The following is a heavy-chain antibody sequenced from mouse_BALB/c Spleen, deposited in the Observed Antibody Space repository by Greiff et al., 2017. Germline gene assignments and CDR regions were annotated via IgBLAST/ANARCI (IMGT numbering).Heavy chain of an antibody. CDR2: IDPANGNT. CDR3: ARGYGNLRYYFDY. CDR1: GFNIKDTY. Sequence: EVKLVESGAELVKPGASVKLSCTASGFNIKDTYMHWVKQRPEQGLEWIGRIDPANGNTKYDPKFQGKATITADTSSNTAYLQLSSLTSEDTAVYYCARGYGNLRYYFDYWGQGTTLTVSS. D-gene: IGHD2-10*02. J-gene: IGHJ2*01. V-gene: IGHV14-3*02.